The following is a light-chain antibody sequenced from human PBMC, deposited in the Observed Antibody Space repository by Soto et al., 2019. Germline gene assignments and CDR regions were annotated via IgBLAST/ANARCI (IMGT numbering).Light chain of an antibody. Sequence: EIVLTQSPATLSVSPGESATLSCRASQSISSNLAWYQQKPGQSPRLLIYDASNRATGIPARFSGSGSGTDSTLTISSLEPADFAVYYCQQRSNWPLTFGGGTKVEIK. V-gene: IGKV3-11*01. J-gene: IGKJ4*01. CDR2: DAS. CDR3: QQRSNWPLT. CDR1: QSISSN.